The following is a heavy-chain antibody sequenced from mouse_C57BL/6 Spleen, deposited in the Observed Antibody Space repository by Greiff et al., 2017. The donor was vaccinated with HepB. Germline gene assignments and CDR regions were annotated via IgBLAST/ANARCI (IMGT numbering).Heavy chain of an antibody. V-gene: IGHV1-82*01. CDR2: IYPGDGDT. Sequence: VQLQQSGPELVKPGASVKISCKASGYAFSSSWMNWVKQRPGKGLEWIGRIYPGDGDTNYNGKFKGKATLTADKSSSTAYMQLSSLTSEDSAVYCCARIRDYGSRGGYFDVWGTGTTVTVSS. J-gene: IGHJ1*03. CDR3: ARIRDYGSRGGYFDV. D-gene: IGHD1-1*01. CDR1: GYAFSSSW.